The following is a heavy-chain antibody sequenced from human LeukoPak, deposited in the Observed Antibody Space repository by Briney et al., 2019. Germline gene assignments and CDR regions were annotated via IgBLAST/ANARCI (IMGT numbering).Heavy chain of an antibody. CDR2: IIPIFGTA. Sequence: SVKVSCKASGYTFTSYYMHWVRQAPGQGLEWMGGIIPIFGTANYAQKFQGRVTITADESTSTAYMELSSLRSEGTAVYYCARGGGYSGYDYYHFDYWGQGTLVTISS. D-gene: IGHD5-12*01. CDR3: ARGGGYSGYDYYHFDY. V-gene: IGHV1-69*13. CDR1: GYTFTSYY. J-gene: IGHJ4*02.